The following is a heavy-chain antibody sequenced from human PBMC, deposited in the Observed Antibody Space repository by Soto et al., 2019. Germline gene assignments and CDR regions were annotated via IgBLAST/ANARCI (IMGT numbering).Heavy chain of an antibody. CDR3: VKDHLMNTVTTGGF. D-gene: IGHD4-17*01. CDR2: ISYHGRDE. Sequence: QVQLVESGGGVVQPGRSLRLSCGASGFSLSNYGMHWVRQAPGKGLEWVAVISYHGRDEYYADSVKGRFTISRDTSKNTLYLQMNTLRPEHTAAYYCVKDHLMNTVTTGGFWGQGTLVTVSS. CDR1: GFSLSNYG. J-gene: IGHJ4*02. V-gene: IGHV3-30*18.